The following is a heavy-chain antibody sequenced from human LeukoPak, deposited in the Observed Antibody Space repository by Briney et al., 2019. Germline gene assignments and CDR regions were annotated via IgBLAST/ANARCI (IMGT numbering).Heavy chain of an antibody. CDR1: GYTFTSYG. Sequence: GASVKVSCKASGYTFTSYGISWVRQAPGQGLEWMGWISAYNGNTNYAQKLQGRVTMTTDTSTSTAYMELRSLRSDDTAVYYCAREGNKWPTLPAAPSDYYGMDVWGQGTTVTVSS. CDR3: AREGNKWPTLPAAPSDYYGMDV. CDR2: ISAYNGNT. D-gene: IGHD2-2*01. J-gene: IGHJ6*02. V-gene: IGHV1-18*01.